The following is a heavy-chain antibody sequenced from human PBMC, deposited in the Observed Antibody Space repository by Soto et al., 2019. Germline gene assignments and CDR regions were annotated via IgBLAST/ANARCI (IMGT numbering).Heavy chain of an antibody. CDR2: ITPLYGTK. Sequence: QVQLVQSGPEVKEPGSSVKVSCKTSGGTFSSYPLNWVRQAPGQGLEWMGVITPLYGTKNYAQRFRGRVTLAADESTSTVFMELTSATSDDPAVYFSARGVTLKPFDPWGQRTIVTVSS. CDR1: GGTFSSYP. CDR3: ARGVTLKPFDP. D-gene: IGHD2-21*02. V-gene: IGHV1-69*12. J-gene: IGHJ5*02.